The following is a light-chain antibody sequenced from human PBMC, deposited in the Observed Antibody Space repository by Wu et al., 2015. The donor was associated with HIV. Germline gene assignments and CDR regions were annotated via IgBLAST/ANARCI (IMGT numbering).Light chain of an antibody. CDR2: SAS. V-gene: IGKV3-20*01. Sequence: EIVMTQSPVTLSLSPGERATLSCWASQSITSSYLAWYQQKPGQAPRLLIYSASSRATGIPDRFSGSGSGTDFTLTISRLEPEDFAVYFCQQYGSSPLTFGGGTKVEIK. CDR3: QQYGSSPLT. J-gene: IGKJ4*01. CDR1: QSITSSY.